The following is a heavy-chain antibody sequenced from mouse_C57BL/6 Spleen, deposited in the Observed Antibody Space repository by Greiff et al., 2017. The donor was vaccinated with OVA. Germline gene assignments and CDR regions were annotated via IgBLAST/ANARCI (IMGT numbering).Heavy chain of an antibody. J-gene: IGHJ2*01. CDR3: ALSTMVTPGVDY. D-gene: IGHD2-2*01. Sequence: VQLQQSGAELVRPGTSVKVSCKASGYAFTNYLIEWVKQRPGQGLEWIGVINPGSGGTNYNEKFKGKATLTADKSSSTAYMQLSSLTSEDSAVYFCALSTMVTPGVDYWGQGNTLTVSS. CDR2: INPGSGGT. CDR1: GYAFTNYL. V-gene: IGHV1-54*01.